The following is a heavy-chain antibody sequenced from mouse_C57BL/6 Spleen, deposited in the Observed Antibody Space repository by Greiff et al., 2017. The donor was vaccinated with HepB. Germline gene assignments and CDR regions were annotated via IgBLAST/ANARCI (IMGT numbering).Heavy chain of an antibody. D-gene: IGHD3-1*01. J-gene: IGHJ1*03. CDR1: GYTFTSYT. CDR3: ARFGGPLPYV. Sequence: QVQLQQSGAELARPGASVKMSCKASGYTFTSYTMHWVKQRPGQGLEWIGYINPSSGYTKYNQKFKDKATLTADKSSSTAYMQLSSLTSEDSAVYYCARFGGPLPYVWGTGTTVTVSS. CDR2: INPSSGYT. V-gene: IGHV1-4*01.